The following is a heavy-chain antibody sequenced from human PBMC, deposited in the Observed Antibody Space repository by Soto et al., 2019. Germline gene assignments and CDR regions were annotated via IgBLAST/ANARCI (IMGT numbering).Heavy chain of an antibody. V-gene: IGHV3-30*18. CDR3: AKDPYSSSTKNYYYYGMDV. CDR2: ISYDGSNK. Sequence: PGGSLRLSCAASGFTFSSYGMHWVRQAPGKGLEWVAVISYDGSNKYYADSVKGRFTISRDNSKNTLYLQMNSLRAEDTAVYYCAKDPYSSSTKNYYYYGMDVWGQGTTVTVSS. D-gene: IGHD6-13*01. J-gene: IGHJ6*02. CDR1: GFTFSSYG.